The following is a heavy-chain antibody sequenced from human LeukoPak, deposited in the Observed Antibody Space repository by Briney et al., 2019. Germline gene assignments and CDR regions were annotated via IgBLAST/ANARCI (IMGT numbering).Heavy chain of an antibody. CDR1: GGSISSGSYY. J-gene: IGHJ2*01. V-gene: IGHV4-61*02. Sequence: SQTLSLTCTVSGGSISSGSYYWSRIRQPAGKGLEWIGRIYTSGSTNYNPSLKSRVTISVDTSKNQFSLKLSSVTAADTAVYYCARERRYFDLWGRGTLVTVSS. CDR3: ARERRYFDL. CDR2: IYTSGST.